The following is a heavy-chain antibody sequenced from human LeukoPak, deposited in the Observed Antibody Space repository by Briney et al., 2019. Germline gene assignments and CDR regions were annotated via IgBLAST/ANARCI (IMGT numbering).Heavy chain of an antibody. J-gene: IGHJ5*01. Sequence: GASVKVSCKASGYTFTTYYMHWVRQAPGQGLEWMGGIIPIFGTANYAQKFQGRVTITADESTSTAYMELSSLRSEDTAVYYCAREGEIAAAFNWFDSWGQGTLVTVSS. CDR3: AREGEIAAAFNWFDS. CDR2: IIPIFGTA. V-gene: IGHV1-69*13. CDR1: GYTFTTYY. D-gene: IGHD6-13*01.